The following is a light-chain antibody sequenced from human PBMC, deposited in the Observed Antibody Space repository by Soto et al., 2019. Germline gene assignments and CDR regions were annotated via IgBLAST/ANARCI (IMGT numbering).Light chain of an antibody. Sequence: EIVMTQSPATLSESPGERATLSCRASQSVSTNLAWYQQKPGQAPRLLIYGASTRATGIPVRFSGSGSGTEFTLTISSLQSEDFAGYYCQKYDNWPRYTFGQGTKLEIK. J-gene: IGKJ2*01. CDR3: QKYDNWPRYT. CDR2: GAS. CDR1: QSVSTN. V-gene: IGKV3-15*01.